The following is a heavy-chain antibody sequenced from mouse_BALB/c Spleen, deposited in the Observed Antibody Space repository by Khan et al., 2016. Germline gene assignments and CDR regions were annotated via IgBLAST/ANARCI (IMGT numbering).Heavy chain of an antibody. CDR2: ILPGSGNT. CDR3: ARALWGLDY. Sequence: QVQLKESGAELVKPGASVKISCKASGYTFSSYWIEWLKQRPGHGLEWIGEILPGSGNTNYNEKFKGKATFTADTSSNTAYMQLSSLTSEDSVVYSSARALWGLDYWGQGTTLTVSS. J-gene: IGHJ2*01. D-gene: IGHD6-1*01. CDR1: GYTFSSYW. V-gene: IGHV1-9*01.